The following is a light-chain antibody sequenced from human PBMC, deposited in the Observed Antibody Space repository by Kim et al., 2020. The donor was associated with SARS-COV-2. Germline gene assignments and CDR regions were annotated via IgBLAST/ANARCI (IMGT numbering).Light chain of an antibody. J-gene: IGLJ2*01. CDR1: SLRSYY. CDR2: GKN. Sequence: SSELTQDPAVSVALGQTVRITCQGDSLRSYYATWYQQKPGQAPILVIYGKNNRLSGIPDRFSGSSSGNTASLTITGTQAGDEADYYCNSRDSNNNVLFGGGTRLTVL. CDR3: NSRDSNNNVL. V-gene: IGLV3-19*01.